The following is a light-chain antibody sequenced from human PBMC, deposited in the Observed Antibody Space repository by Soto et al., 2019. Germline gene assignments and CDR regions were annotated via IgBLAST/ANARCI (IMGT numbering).Light chain of an antibody. CDR1: SSDVGSYNL. J-gene: IGLJ1*01. V-gene: IGLV2-23*02. Sequence: QSVLTQPASVSGSPGQSITISCTGTSSDVGSYNLVSWYQQHPGKAPKLMIYEVSKRPSGVSNRFSGSKSGNTASLTISGLQAEDEADYYCSSYAGSSTLVFGTGTKDTDL. CDR3: SSYAGSSTLV. CDR2: EVS.